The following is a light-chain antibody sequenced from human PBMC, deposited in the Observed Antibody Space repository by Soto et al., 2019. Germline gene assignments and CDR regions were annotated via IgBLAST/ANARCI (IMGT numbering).Light chain of an antibody. CDR2: HAT. J-gene: IGKJ1*01. V-gene: IGKV1-5*01. CDR3: QHNNVDSGT. CDR1: QSMRSW. Sequence: EITITQSPSTLSVSVGDSLTITCRPSQSMRSWLAWYQQKPGNAPKVLIYHATILESGVPSMFSGSGSGTEFTITISSLQHHDFATYDCQHNNVDSGTFGQGTKVDIK.